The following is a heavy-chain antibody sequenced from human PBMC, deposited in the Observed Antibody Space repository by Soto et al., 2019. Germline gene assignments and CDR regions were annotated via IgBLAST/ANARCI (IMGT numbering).Heavy chain of an antibody. CDR3: ARGGIVGASDAFDI. CDR1: GFSFSDYF. Sequence: SVKVSCKASGFSFSDYFMHWVRQAPGQGLEWMGIINPSGDSRNYAQKFQGRVTITRDTSTSTVYMDLSSLRSEDTAVYYCARGGIVGASDAFDIWGQGTMVTVSS. J-gene: IGHJ3*02. CDR2: INPSGDSR. D-gene: IGHD1-26*01. V-gene: IGHV1-46*01.